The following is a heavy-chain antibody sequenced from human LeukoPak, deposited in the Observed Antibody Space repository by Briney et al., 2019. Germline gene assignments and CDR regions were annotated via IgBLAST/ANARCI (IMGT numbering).Heavy chain of an antibody. J-gene: IGHJ5*02. CDR3: ARDYHDSSSWSGVGNWFDP. V-gene: IGHV1-2*02. Sequence: GASVKVSCKASGYTFTGYYMHWVRQAPGQGLEWMGWINPNSGGTNYAQKFQGRVTMTRDTSISTCYMELSRLRSDDTAVYYCARDYHDSSSWSGVGNWFDPWGQGTLVTVSS. D-gene: IGHD6-13*01. CDR2: INPNSGGT. CDR1: GYTFTGYY.